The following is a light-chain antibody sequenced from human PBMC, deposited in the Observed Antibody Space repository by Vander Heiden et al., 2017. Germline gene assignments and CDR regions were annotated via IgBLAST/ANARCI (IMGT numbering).Light chain of an antibody. CDR3: QSYDSSLSGSEV. V-gene: IGLV1-40*01. J-gene: IGLJ3*02. Sequence: QSVLTQPPSVSWAPGQRVTISCTVSSSNIGAGYDVHWYQQLPGTAPKLLIYSNYNRPSGVPDRFSGSKSGTSASLAITGLQAEDEADYYCQSYDSSLSGSEVFGGGTKLTVL. CDR1: SSNIGAGYD. CDR2: SNY.